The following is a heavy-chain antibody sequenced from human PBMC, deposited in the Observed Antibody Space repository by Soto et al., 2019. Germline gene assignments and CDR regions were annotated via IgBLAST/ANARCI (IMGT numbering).Heavy chain of an antibody. CDR3: ARGISSYYDFWSGSQPLDY. CDR2: INAGNGNT. Sequence: ASVKVSCKASGYTFTSYAMHWVRQAPGQRLEWMGWINAGNGNTKYSQKFQGRVTITRDTSASTAYMELSGLRSEDTAVYYCARGISSYYDFWSGSQPLDYWGQGTLVTVSS. CDR1: GYTFTSYA. J-gene: IGHJ4*02. V-gene: IGHV1-3*01. D-gene: IGHD3-3*01.